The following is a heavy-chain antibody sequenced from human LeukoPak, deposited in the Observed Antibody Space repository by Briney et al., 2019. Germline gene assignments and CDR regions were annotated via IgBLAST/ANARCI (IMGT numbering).Heavy chain of an antibody. CDR3: ARSGYCSGGSCYSGAFDI. CDR2: IGTYNGNT. V-gene: IGHV1-18*01. CDR1: GYTFTSYG. J-gene: IGHJ3*02. D-gene: IGHD2-15*01. Sequence: GASVKVSCKASGYTFTSYGISWVRQAPGQGLEWMGWIGTYNGNTNYAPKLQGRVTMTTDTSTSTAYMELRSLRSDDTAVYYCARSGYCSGGSCYSGAFDIWGQGTMVTVSS.